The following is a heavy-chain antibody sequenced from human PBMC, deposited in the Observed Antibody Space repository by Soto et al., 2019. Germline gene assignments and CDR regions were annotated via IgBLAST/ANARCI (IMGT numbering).Heavy chain of an antibody. CDR2: INAGNGNT. CDR1: GYTFTSYA. CDR3: ARARTIQSNFDY. J-gene: IGHJ4*02. Sequence: ASVKVSCKASGYTFTSYAMHWVRQAPGQRLEWMGWINAGNGNTKYSQKFQGRVTITRDTSASTAYMELSSLRSEYTAVYYCARARTIQSNFDYWGQGTLVTVSS. D-gene: IGHD1-1*01. V-gene: IGHV1-3*01.